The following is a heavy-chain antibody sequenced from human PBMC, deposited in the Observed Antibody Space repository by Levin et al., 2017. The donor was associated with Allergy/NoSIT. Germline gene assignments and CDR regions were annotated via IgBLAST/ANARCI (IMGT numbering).Heavy chain of an antibody. V-gene: IGHV4-34*01. D-gene: IGHD3-10*01. J-gene: IGHJ4*02. CDR1: GGSFSGYY. CDR2: INHSGST. Sequence: PSETLSLTCAVYGGSFSGYYWSWIRQPPGKGLEWIGEINHSGSTNYNPSLKSRVTISVDTSKNQFSLKLSSVTAADTAVYYCARGRANYGSGSYYPDYWGQGTLVTVSS. CDR3: ARGRANYGSGSYYPDY.